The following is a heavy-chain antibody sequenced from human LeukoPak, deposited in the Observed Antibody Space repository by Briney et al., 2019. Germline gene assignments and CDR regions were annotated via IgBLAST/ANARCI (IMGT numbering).Heavy chain of an antibody. CDR3: ANLPRPGSSYAFDI. Sequence: GGSLRLSCAASGFTFSSYAMSWVRQAPGKGLEWVSVISGSGGSTYYADSVKGRFTISRDNSKNTLYLQMNSLRAEDTAVYYCANLPRPGSSYAFDIWGQGTMVTVSS. V-gene: IGHV3-23*01. D-gene: IGHD3-16*02. J-gene: IGHJ3*02. CDR1: GFTFSSYA. CDR2: ISGSGGST.